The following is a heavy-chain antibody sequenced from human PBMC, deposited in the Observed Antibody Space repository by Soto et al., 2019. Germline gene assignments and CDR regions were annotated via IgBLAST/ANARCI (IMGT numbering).Heavy chain of an antibody. D-gene: IGHD1-26*01. CDR2: INDDGNEK. J-gene: IGHJ6*04. V-gene: IGHV3-7*01. Sequence: EVQLVESGGGLVQPGGSLRLSCAASDFAFAAYWMIWVRQAPGKGLEWVANINDDGNEKYLVDSVKGRFTISRDNAKNFMYPRMDRLRDEDTAVYDCARDRRRTGVHTWGRSGMMDVWGKGTTVTVSS. CDR3: ARDRRRTGVHTWGRSGMMDV. CDR1: DFAFAAYW.